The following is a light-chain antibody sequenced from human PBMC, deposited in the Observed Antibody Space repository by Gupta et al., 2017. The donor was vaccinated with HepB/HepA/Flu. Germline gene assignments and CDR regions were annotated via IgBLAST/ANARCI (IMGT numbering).Light chain of an antibody. CDR1: QSISSY. Sequence: DIQMTQSPSSLSASVGDRVTITCRASQSISSYLNWYQQKPGKAPKLLIYAASRLQRGVPSRFSGSGSGTDFTLTSSRLQPEDFATYYFQQSYPLTFGGGTKVEIK. J-gene: IGKJ4*01. CDR2: AAS. CDR3: QQSYPLT. V-gene: IGKV1-39*01.